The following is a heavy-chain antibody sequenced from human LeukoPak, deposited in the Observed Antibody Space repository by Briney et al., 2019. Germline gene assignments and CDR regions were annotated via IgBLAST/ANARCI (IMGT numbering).Heavy chain of an antibody. D-gene: IGHD1-26*01. CDR3: ARSGSFLDY. Sequence: SETLSLTCTVSGDSLSSYYLNWIRQPPGKGLEWIGYIYYSGSTNYNPSLKCRATITVATSQNQISLKVGSVAAEDTAVYCCARSGSFLDYWGQGTLVTVSS. CDR1: GDSLSSYY. V-gene: IGHV4-59*01. CDR2: IYYSGST. J-gene: IGHJ4*02.